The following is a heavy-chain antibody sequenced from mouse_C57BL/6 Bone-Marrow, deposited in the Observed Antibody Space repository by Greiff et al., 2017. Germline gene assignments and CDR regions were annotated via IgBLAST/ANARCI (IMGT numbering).Heavy chain of an antibody. D-gene: IGHD1-1*01. Sequence: EVQLVESGGGLVQPKGSLKLSCAASGFSFNTYAMNWVRQAPGKGLEWVARIRSKSNNYATYYADSVKDRFTISRDDSESMLYLQMNNLKTEDTAMYYCVRHYGSSLYYFDDWGQGTTLTVSS. J-gene: IGHJ2*01. CDR2: IRSKSNNYAT. CDR1: GFSFNTYA. CDR3: VRHYGSSLYYFDD. V-gene: IGHV10-1*01.